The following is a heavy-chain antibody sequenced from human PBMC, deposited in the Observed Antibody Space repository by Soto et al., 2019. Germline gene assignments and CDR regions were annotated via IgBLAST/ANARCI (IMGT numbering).Heavy chain of an antibody. CDR3: ARAYSSGWYEGVRIDY. CDR2: ISSSSSTI. V-gene: IGHV3-48*02. D-gene: IGHD6-19*01. CDR1: GFTFSSYS. J-gene: IGHJ4*02. Sequence: GGSLRLSCAASGFTFSSYSMNWVRQAPGKGLEWVSYISSSSSTIYYADSVKGRFTISRDNAKNSLYLQMNSLRDEDTAVYYCARAYSSGWYEGVRIDYWGQGTLVTVSS.